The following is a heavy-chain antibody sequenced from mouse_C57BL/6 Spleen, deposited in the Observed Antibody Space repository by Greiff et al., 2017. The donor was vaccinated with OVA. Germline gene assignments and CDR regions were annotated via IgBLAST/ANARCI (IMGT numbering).Heavy chain of an antibody. CDR3: ARYYDYDAWFAY. Sequence: QVQLQQPGAELVKPGASVKLSCKASGYTFTSYWMHWVKQRPGQGLEWIGMIHPNSGSTNYNEKFKSKATLTVDKSSSTAYMQLGSLTSEDSAVYYCARYYDYDAWFAYWGQGTLVTVSA. CDR1: GYTFTSYW. CDR2: IHPNSGST. V-gene: IGHV1-64*01. J-gene: IGHJ3*01. D-gene: IGHD2-4*01.